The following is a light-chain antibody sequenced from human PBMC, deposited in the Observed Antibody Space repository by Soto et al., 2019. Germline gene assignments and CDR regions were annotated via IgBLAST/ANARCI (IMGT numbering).Light chain of an antibody. J-gene: IGLJ2*01. Sequence: QSVLTQPPSVSAAPGQKVTISCSGSSSNIGNNYVSWYQQLPGTAPKLLIYENNKRPSGIPDRFSGSKSGTSATLGITGLQTGDEADYYCGTWDSGLSAGNVVFGGGTQLTVL. CDR3: GTWDSGLSAGNVV. V-gene: IGLV1-51*02. CDR1: SSNIGNNY. CDR2: ENN.